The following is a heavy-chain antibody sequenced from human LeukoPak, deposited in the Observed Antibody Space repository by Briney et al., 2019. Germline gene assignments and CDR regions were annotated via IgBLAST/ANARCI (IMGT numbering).Heavy chain of an antibody. D-gene: IGHD3-22*01. J-gene: IGHJ1*01. Sequence: SETLSLTCTVSGGSISSGSYYWGWIRQPPGKGLEWIGTMYYSGSTYYNPSLKSRVTISVDTSKNQFSLKLSSVTAADTAVYYCARGPTYYYDSSGYSFFFQHWGQGTLVTVSS. CDR1: GGSISSGSYY. CDR2: MYYSGST. V-gene: IGHV4-39*07. CDR3: ARGPTYYYDSSGYSFFFQH.